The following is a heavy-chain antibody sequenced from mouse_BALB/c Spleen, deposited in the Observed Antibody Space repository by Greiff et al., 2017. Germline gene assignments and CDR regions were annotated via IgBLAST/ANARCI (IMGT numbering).Heavy chain of an antibody. CDR2: ISYSGST. D-gene: IGHD1-2*01. J-gene: IGHJ3*01. CDR1: GYSITSDYA. V-gene: IGHV3-2*02. Sequence: EVKVEESGPGLVKPSQSLSLTCTVTGYSITSDYAWNWIRQFPGNKLEWMGYISYSGSTSYNPSLKSRISITRDTSKNQFFLQLNSVTTEDTATYYCATITTATGFAYWGQGTLVTVSA. CDR3: ATITTATGFAY.